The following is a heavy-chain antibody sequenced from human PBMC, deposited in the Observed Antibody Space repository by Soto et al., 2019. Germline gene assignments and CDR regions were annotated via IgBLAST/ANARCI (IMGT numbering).Heavy chain of an antibody. CDR1: GGTFSSYA. D-gene: IGHD5-18*01. J-gene: IGHJ5*02. Sequence: EASVKVSCKASGGTFSSYAISWARQAPGDGLEWMGWISAYNGNTNYAQKLQGRVTMTTDTSTSTAYMELRSLRSDDTAVYYCARVPDNSYGPRGSFDPWGQGTLVTVSS. V-gene: IGHV1-18*01. CDR2: ISAYNGNT. CDR3: ARVPDNSYGPRGSFDP.